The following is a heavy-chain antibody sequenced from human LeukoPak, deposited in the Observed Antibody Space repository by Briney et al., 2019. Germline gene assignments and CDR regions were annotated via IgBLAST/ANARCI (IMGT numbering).Heavy chain of an antibody. CDR3: ARGLTYYGILTGYLH. CDR1: GYSISSGYY. Sequence: PSETLSLTCTVSGYSISSGYYWGWIRPPPGKGLEWIGSIYHSGSTHYNPSLKSRVTISVDTSKNQFSLKLSSVTAADTAVYYCARGLTYYGILTGYLHWGQGTLVTVSS. J-gene: IGHJ4*02. D-gene: IGHD3-9*01. CDR2: IYHSGST. V-gene: IGHV4-38-2*02.